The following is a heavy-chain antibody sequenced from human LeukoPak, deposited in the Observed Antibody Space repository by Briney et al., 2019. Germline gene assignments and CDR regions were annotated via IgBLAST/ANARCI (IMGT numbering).Heavy chain of an antibody. CDR2: ISSSGSTI. D-gene: IGHD1-26*01. Sequence: PGGSLRLSCAASGFTFNTFNMNWVRQAPGKGLEWVSYISSSGSTIYYADSVKGRFTISRDNAKNSLYLQMNSLRAEDTAVYYCARGLDDSGSYSPFFDYWGQGTLVTVSS. CDR3: ARGLDDSGSYSPFFDY. V-gene: IGHV3-48*04. CDR1: GFTFNTFN. J-gene: IGHJ4*02.